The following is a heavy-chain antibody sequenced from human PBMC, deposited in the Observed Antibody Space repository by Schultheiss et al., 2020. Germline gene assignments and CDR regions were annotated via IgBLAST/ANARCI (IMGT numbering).Heavy chain of an antibody. CDR1: GGSISSYY. CDR2: IYYSGST. D-gene: IGHD4-23*01. Sequence: SQTLSLTCTVSGGSISSYYWGWIRQPPGKGLEWIGSIYYSGSTYYNPSLKSRVTISVDTSKNQFSLKLSSVTAADTAVYYCARDLRGTVANYYYYYGMDVWGQGTTVTVSS. V-gene: IGHV4-39*07. J-gene: IGHJ6*02. CDR3: ARDLRGTVANYYYYYGMDV.